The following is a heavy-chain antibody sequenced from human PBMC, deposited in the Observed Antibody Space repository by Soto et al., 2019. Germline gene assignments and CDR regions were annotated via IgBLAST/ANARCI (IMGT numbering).Heavy chain of an antibody. J-gene: IGHJ6*02. CDR1: GFTLSSYS. CDR3: ARDPPNFYYYGMDV. CDR2: ISRSSSTI. Sequence: PVGSLRLSCAASGFTLSSYSMTWVRQAPGEGLEWLSYISRSSSTINYADSVKGRFTISRDNAKNSVYLELNSLRDEDTAVYYCARDPPNFYYYGMDVWGQGTTVTVSS. V-gene: IGHV3-48*02.